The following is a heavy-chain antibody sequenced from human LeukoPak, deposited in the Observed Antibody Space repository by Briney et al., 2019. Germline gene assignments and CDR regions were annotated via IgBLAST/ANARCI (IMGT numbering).Heavy chain of an antibody. CDR1: GFTFSSYA. V-gene: IGHV3-23*01. CDR3: AKVSTRRIVVVVAARYFDY. D-gene: IGHD2-15*01. CDR2: ISGSGGST. Sequence: GGSLRLSCAASGFTFSSYAMSCVRQAPGKGLEWVSAISGSGGSTYYADSVKGRFTISRDNSKNTLYLQMNSLRAEDTAVYYCAKVSTRRIVVVVAARYFDYWGQGTLVTVSS. J-gene: IGHJ4*02.